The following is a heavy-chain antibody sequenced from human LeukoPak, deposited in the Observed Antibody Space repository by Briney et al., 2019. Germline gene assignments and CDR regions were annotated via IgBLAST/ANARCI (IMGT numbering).Heavy chain of an antibody. V-gene: IGHV3-48*03. Sequence: GGSLRLSCAASGFTFSSYEMNWFRQAPGKGLEWVSYISSSGSTIYYADSVKGRFTISRDNAKNSLYLQMNSLRAEDTAVYYCARAPRMVPYAFDIWGQGTMVTVSS. CDR2: ISSSGSTI. D-gene: IGHD3-10*01. J-gene: IGHJ3*02. CDR3: ARAPRMVPYAFDI. CDR1: GFTFSSYE.